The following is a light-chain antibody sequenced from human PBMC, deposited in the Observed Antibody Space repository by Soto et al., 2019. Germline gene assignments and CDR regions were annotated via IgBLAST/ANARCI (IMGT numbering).Light chain of an antibody. CDR1: SSDVGGYNY. J-gene: IGLJ1*01. CDR2: DVS. V-gene: IGLV2-14*01. CDR3: SSYTSSSTEFYV. Sequence: QSALTQPASVSGSPGQSITISCTGTSSDVGGYNYVSWYQQHPGKAPKLMIYDVSNRPSGVSNRFSGSKSGNTASLTISGLQAEAEADYYCSSYTSSSTEFYVFGTGTKLTVL.